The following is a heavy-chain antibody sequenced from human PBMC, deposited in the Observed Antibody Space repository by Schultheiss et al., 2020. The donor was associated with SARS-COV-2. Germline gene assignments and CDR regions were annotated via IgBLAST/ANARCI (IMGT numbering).Heavy chain of an antibody. V-gene: IGHV3-30*03. D-gene: IGHD3-16*02. Sequence: GGSLRLSCAASGFTFSSYGMHWVRQAPGKGLEWVAVISYDGSNKYYADSVKGRFTISRDKSKNTLYLQMNSLRVEDTAVYYCARGERGDYIWGSYLQVHNWFDPWGQGTLVTVSS. CDR2: ISYDGSNK. CDR3: ARGERGDYIWGSYLQVHNWFDP. CDR1: GFTFSSYG. J-gene: IGHJ5*02.